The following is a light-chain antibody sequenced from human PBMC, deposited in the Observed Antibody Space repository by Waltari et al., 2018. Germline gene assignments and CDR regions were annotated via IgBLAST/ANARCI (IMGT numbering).Light chain of an antibody. J-gene: IGKJ3*01. CDR3: QQYYSTIFT. V-gene: IGKV4-1*01. CDR1: QSVLYRSSNKNF. Sequence: DIVVTQSPASLSVSLGERATINCKYSQSVLYRSSNKNFLAWYQQKPGQPPKLLIYWAATRESGVPDRFSGSGSGTDFTLTISSLQAEDVAVYYCQQYYSTIFTFGPGTKVDIK. CDR2: WAA.